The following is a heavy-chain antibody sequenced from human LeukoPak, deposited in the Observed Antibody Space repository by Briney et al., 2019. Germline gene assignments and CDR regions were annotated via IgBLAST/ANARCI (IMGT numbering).Heavy chain of an antibody. D-gene: IGHD3-9*01. CDR3: ARDRVEYDILTGYSKPYYGMDV. V-gene: IGHV4-59*01. CDR1: DGSLSSYY. CDR2: IYYRGGT. J-gene: IGHJ6*02. Sequence: SETLSLTCTVSDGSLSSYYWSWIRQPPGKGLEWIGYIYYRGGTNYNPSLKSRVTISLDTSKNQFSLKLSSVTAADTAVYYCARDRVEYDILTGYSKPYYGMDVWGQGTTVTVSS.